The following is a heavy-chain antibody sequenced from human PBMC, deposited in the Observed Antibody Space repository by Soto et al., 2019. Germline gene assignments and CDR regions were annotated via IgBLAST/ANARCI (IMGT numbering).Heavy chain of an antibody. Sequence: QVQLVESGGGVVQPGRSLRLSCAASGFTFSSYGMHWVRQAPGKGLEWVAVIWYDGSREFYTDSVKGRFTISRDNYNLYLQMNSLRDDDTAVYYCARDQLDRLRPRETRYFDFWGQGTRVTVSS. D-gene: IGHD3-3*01. V-gene: IGHV3-33*01. J-gene: IGHJ4*02. CDR3: ARDQLDRLRPRETRYFDF. CDR1: GFTFSSYG. CDR2: IWYDGSRE.